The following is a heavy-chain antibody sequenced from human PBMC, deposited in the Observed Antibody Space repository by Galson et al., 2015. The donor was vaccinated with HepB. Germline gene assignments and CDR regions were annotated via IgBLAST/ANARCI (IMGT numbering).Heavy chain of an antibody. CDR1: GFPFSTYA. CDR2: LSKTGGST. CDR3: TRRTDYSNFADSYCAP. V-gene: IGHV3-23*01. Sequence: SLRLSCAASGFPFSTYAMSWVRQAPGKGLEWVSGLSKTGGSTYYADSVKGRFTISRDNSKNTLYLHMNSLRAEDSAVYYCTRRTDYSNFADSYCAPWGQG. D-gene: IGHD4-11*01. J-gene: IGHJ5*02.